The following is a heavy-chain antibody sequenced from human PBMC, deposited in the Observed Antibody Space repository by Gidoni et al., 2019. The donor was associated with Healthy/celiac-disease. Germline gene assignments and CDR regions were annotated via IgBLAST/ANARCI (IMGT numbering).Heavy chain of an antibody. J-gene: IGHJ3*02. Sequence: QLQLQESGPGLVKPSETLSLTCTVSGGSISSSSYYWGWIRQPPGKGLEWIGSIYYSGSTYYNPSLKSRVTISVDTSKNQFSLKLSSVTAADTAVYYCARDIVTMVRGVIEDAFDIWGQGTMVTVSS. CDR1: GGSISSSSYY. CDR2: IYYSGST. CDR3: ARDIVTMVRGVIEDAFDI. D-gene: IGHD3-10*01. V-gene: IGHV4-39*07.